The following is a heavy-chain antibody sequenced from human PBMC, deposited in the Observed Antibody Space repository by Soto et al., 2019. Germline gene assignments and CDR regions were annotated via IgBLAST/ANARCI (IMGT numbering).Heavy chain of an antibody. D-gene: IGHD2-2*01. V-gene: IGHV1-18*01. Sequence: GASVKVSSKASGGTFSSYAISWVRQAPGQGLEWMGWISPYNGHTQFVERFQGRVTMTTDTSTKTAYMELRNLRSDDTAHYYCARDLTIVPATHPRLENYGMDVWGQGTTVTVSS. CDR3: ARDLTIVPATHPRLENYGMDV. CDR2: ISPYNGHT. J-gene: IGHJ6*02. CDR1: GGTFSSYA.